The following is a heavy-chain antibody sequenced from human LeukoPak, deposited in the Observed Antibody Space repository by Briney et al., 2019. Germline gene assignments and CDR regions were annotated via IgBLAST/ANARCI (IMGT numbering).Heavy chain of an antibody. CDR1: GGSISSYY. CDR3: ARDLHGGSSGLGY. Sequence: SETLSLTCTVSGGSISSYYWSWIRQPPGKGLEWIGYIHYSGFSNYNPSLKSRVTISVDTSKNHFSLKLNFVTAADTAVYYCARDLHGGSSGLGYWGQGTLVTVSS. D-gene: IGHD2-15*01. V-gene: IGHV4-59*01. CDR2: IHYSGFS. J-gene: IGHJ1*01.